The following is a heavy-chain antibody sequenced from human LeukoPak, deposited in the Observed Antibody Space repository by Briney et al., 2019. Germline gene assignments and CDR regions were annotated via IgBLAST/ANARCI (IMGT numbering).Heavy chain of an antibody. CDR3: ARTRVGYSYGYYY. D-gene: IGHD5-18*01. V-gene: IGHV4-30-2*01. Sequence: SETLSLTCTVSGGSISSGGYYWSWIRQPPGKGLEWIGYIYHSGSTYYNPSLKSRVTISVDRSKNQFSLKLSSVTAADTAVYYCARTRVGYSYGYYYWGQGTLVTVSS. J-gene: IGHJ4*02. CDR1: GGSISSGGYY. CDR2: IYHSGST.